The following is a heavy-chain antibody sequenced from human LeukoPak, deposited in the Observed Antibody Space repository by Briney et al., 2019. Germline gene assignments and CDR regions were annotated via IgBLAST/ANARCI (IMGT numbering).Heavy chain of an antibody. V-gene: IGHV1-18*04. CDR2: ISAYNGNT. Sequence: ASVKVSCKASGYTFTSYGISWVRQAPGQGLEWMGWISAYNGNTNYAQKLQGRVTMTTDTSTSTAYMELRSLRPDDTAVYYCARDPSSGWYTRPDYWGQGTLVTVPS. CDR1: GYTFTSYG. J-gene: IGHJ4*02. D-gene: IGHD6-13*01. CDR3: ARDPSSGWYTRPDY.